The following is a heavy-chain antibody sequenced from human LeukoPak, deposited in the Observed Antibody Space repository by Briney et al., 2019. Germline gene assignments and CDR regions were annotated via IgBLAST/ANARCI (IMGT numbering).Heavy chain of an antibody. CDR3: ARDSGTTGEVKFDP. D-gene: IGHD3-10*01. CDR1: GGSINSYR. CDR2: ISGSGTI. Sequence: SETLSLTCTVSGGSINSYRSWIRQPAGKGLERIGRISGSGTITYNPALQSRLSISIDTSKNQFSLKLMSVTAADTAVYYCARDSGTTGEVKFDPWGQGTLVTVSS. J-gene: IGHJ5*02. V-gene: IGHV4-4*07.